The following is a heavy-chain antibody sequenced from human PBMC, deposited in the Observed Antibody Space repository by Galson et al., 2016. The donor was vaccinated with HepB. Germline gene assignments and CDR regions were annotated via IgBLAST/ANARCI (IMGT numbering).Heavy chain of an antibody. CDR3: AREGSSWYSDY. CDR1: GASISSGSYY. V-gene: IGHV4-61*02. J-gene: IGHJ4*02. CDR2: IYTSGST. D-gene: IGHD6-13*01. Sequence: TLSLTCSVSGASISSGSYYWSWIRQPAGKGLEWIGRIYTSGSTNYNPSLKSRVTLPVDTSKNQLSLKLCSVTAADTAVYYCAREGSSWYSDYWGQGTLVTVSS.